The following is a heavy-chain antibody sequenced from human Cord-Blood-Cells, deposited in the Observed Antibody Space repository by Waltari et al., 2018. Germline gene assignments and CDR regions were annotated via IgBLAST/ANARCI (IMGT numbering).Heavy chain of an antibody. CDR2: ISWDDDK. CDR1: GFSLSTSGVG. V-gene: IGHV2-5*02. J-gene: IGHJ4*02. Sequence: QITLKESGPTLVKPTQTLTLTCTFSGFSLSTSGVGVGWIRQPPGKALEWLALISWDDDKRYSPSLKNRLTITKDTSKNQVVLTMTNMDPVDTATYYCAHRAWLSARRYSNYFDYWGQGTLVTVSS. CDR3: AHRAWLSARRYSNYFDY. D-gene: IGHD4-4*01.